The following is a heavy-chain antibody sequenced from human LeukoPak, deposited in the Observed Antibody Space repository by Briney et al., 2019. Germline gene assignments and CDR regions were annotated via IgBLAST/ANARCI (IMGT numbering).Heavy chain of an antibody. Sequence: GGSLRLSCAASGFTFSSYSVNWVRQAPGKGLEWVSYISSSSSKIYYAHSVKGRFTISRDNAKNSLYLQMNSLRAEDTAVYYCARVGSGYDSAPDYWGQGTLVTVSS. V-gene: IGHV3-48*01. CDR1: GFTFSSYS. D-gene: IGHD5-12*01. J-gene: IGHJ4*02. CDR2: ISSSSSKI. CDR3: ARVGSGYDSAPDY.